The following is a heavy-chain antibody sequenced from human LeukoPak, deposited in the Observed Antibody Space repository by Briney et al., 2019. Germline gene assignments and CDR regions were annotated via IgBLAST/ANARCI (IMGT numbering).Heavy chain of an antibody. CDR1: GFTFSRHW. D-gene: IGHD6-13*01. CDR3: AREDEQRLVFYYYYGMDV. J-gene: IGHJ6*02. Sequence: GGSLRLSCATSGFTFSRHWMTWVRQAPGKGLEWVANIKQDGSEKYYVDSVKGRFTISRDNAKNSLYLQMNSLRAEDTAVYYCAREDEQRLVFYYYYGMDVWGQGTLVTVSS. V-gene: IGHV3-7*01. CDR2: IKQDGSEK.